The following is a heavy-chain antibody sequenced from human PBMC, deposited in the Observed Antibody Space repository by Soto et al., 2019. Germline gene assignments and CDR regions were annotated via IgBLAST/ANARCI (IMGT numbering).Heavy chain of an antibody. D-gene: IGHD6-13*01. J-gene: IGHJ4*02. CDR2: ISYDGSNK. V-gene: IGHV3-30*18. Sequence: GFPRLSYAASGFTFSSYGMHWVRQAPGKGLEWVAVISYDGSNKYYADSVKGRFTISRDSSKNTLYLQMNSLRAEDTAVYYCAKGGSRSNVNFPNFDYWGQGTLVTVSS. CDR1: GFTFSSYG. CDR3: AKGGSRSNVNFPNFDY.